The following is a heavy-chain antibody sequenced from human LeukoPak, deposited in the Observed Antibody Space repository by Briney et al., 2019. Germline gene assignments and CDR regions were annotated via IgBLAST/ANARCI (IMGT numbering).Heavy chain of an antibody. CDR2: IYTSGST. Sequence: ASETLSLTCTVSGGSISSGSYYWGWIRQPAGKGLEWIGRIYTSGSTNYNPSLKSRVTISVVTSKTQFSLKLSSVTAADTAVYYCARGGGGQIKWLRPYDYWGQGTLVTVSS. V-gene: IGHV4-61*02. J-gene: IGHJ4*02. CDR1: GGSISSGSYY. D-gene: IGHD5-12*01. CDR3: ARGGGGQIKWLRPYDY.